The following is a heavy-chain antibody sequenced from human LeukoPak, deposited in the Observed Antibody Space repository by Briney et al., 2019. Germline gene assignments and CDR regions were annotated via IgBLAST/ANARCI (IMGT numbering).Heavy chain of an antibody. V-gene: IGHV4-59*08. CDR1: GGSLSTYY. J-gene: IGHJ4*02. D-gene: IGHD3-22*01. Sequence: SETLSLTCTVSGGSLSTYYWSWIRQPPGKGLEWIGYIYYSGSTNYNPSLMSRVTLSLDTSKNQFSLKLSSVTAADTAVYYCARHGYHDSSGYREDSFDYWGQGTLVTVSS. CDR2: IYYSGST. CDR3: ARHGYHDSSGYREDSFDY.